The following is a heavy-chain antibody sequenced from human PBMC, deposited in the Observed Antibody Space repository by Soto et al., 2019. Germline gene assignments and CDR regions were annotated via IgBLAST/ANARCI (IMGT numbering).Heavy chain of an antibody. D-gene: IGHD3-16*01. Sequence: EVQLVESGGGLVQPGGSLRLSCAASGFTFSSYWMSWVRQAPGKGLVWVSHINNHGNSTNYADSVKGRFTISRDNAKNTPYLQMNSLRAEDTAMYYCASQTHTGGWGQGTLVTVSS. CDR2: INNHGNST. V-gene: IGHV3-74*01. CDR1: GFTFSSYW. J-gene: IGHJ4*02. CDR3: ASQTHTGG.